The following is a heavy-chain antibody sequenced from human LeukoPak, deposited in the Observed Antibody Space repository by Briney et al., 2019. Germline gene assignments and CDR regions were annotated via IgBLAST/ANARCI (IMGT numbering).Heavy chain of an antibody. CDR2: ISGGSLST. D-gene: IGHD3-22*01. J-gene: IGHJ4*02. V-gene: IGHV3-23*01. CDR3: AKEGRINDSSGYYLGY. Sequence: QAGGSLRLSCAASGFIFSDYTMSWVRQAPGKGLEWVSSISGGSLSTYYADSVKGRFTISRDYSKNTLHLQMNSLSAEDTAVYYCAKEGRINDSSGYYLGYWGQGTLVTVSS. CDR1: GFIFSDYT.